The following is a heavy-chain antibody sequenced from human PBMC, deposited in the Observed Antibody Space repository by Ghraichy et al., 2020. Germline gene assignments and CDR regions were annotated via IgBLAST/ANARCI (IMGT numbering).Heavy chain of an antibody. CDR1: GFIFSDYG. D-gene: IGHD6-6*01. V-gene: IGHV3-30*18. Sequence: GESLNISCAASGFIFSDYGIHWVRQAPGKGLEWVAVISFHGSNRHYADSVNGRFTISRDNSKNTVYLQMDSLRPEDTALYYCAKDHSTSSAGMDVWGQGTRVTVSS. CDR2: ISFHGSNR. J-gene: IGHJ6*02. CDR3: AKDHSTSSAGMDV.